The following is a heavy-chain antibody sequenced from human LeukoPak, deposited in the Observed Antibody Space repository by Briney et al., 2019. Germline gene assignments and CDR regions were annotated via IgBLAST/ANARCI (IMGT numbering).Heavy chain of an antibody. D-gene: IGHD3-9*01. Sequence: SETLSLTCTVSGGSISSYYWGWIRQPAGKGLEWIGRIYTSGSTNYNPSLKSRVTMSVDTSKNQFSLKLSSVTAADTAVYYCAGMYYDILTGQSDYWGQGTLVTVSS. V-gene: IGHV4-4*07. CDR1: GGSISSYY. CDR2: IYTSGST. CDR3: AGMYYDILTGQSDY. J-gene: IGHJ4*02.